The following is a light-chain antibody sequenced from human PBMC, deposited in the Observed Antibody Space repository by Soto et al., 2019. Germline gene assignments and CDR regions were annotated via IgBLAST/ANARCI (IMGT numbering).Light chain of an antibody. V-gene: IGLV2-14*01. CDR2: EVR. J-gene: IGLJ1*01. CDR3: SSYTNINTRACV. Sequence: QSALTQPASVSGSPGQSITISCTGTSSDIGAYKYVSWYQQYPGKAPKLIIYEVRNRPSGVSYRFSGSKSGNTASLTISGLQPEDEADYYCSSYTNINTRACVFGTGTKVTVL. CDR1: SSDIGAYKY.